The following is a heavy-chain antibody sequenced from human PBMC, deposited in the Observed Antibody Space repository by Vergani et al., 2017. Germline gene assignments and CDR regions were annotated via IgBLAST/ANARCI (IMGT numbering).Heavy chain of an antibody. CDR2: ISYDGTQK. D-gene: IGHD1-1*01. CDR1: GFTSSYYG. Sequence: QVHLVESGGGVVQPGRSLRLSCVVSGFTSSYYGMHWVRQAPGKGLEGVAVISYDGTQKYYSDDVKGRVTISRDNSKSNLYLQMNSLRTEDTALYYCATKSCGTPGCQIGYFREWGQGTLVTVSS. J-gene: IGHJ1*01. V-gene: IGHV3-30*03. CDR3: ATKSCGTPGCQIGYFRE.